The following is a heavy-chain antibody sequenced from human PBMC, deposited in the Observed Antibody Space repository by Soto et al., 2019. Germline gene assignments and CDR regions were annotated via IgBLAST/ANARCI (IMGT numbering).Heavy chain of an antibody. J-gene: IGHJ4*02. CDR2: ISYDGYNK. Sequence: QVQLVESGGGVVQPGRSLRLSCAASGFNFSDYSMHWVRQAPGRGLEYLAVISYDGYNKYYADSVKGRFAISRDNSKSTLFLEMNGLRADDTAVFYCARVFKSSIDRSVYHLDYWGQGTLVTVSS. V-gene: IGHV3-30*09. CDR3: ARVFKSSIDRSVYHLDY. D-gene: IGHD3-22*01. CDR1: GFNFSDYS.